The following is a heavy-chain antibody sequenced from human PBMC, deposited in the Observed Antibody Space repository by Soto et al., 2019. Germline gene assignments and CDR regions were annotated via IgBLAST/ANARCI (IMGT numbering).Heavy chain of an antibody. J-gene: IGHJ3*02. V-gene: IGHV1-18*01. CDR1: GYTFTSYC. CDR3: ARDRYCSGGSCYQDAFDI. CDR2: ISAYNGNT. D-gene: IGHD2-15*01. Sequence: ASVKVSCKASGYTFTSYCISWVRQSPGQGLEWMGWISAYNGNTNYAQKLQGRVTMTTDTSTSTAYMELRSLRSDDTAVYYCARDRYCSGGSCYQDAFDIWGQGTMVTVSS.